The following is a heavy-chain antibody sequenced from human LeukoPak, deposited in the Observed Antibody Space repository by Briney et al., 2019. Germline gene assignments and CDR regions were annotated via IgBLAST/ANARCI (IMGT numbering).Heavy chain of an antibody. V-gene: IGHV4-4*07. Sequence: SETLSLTRTVSGGSISSYYWSWIRQPAGKGLEWIGRIYTSGSTNNNPPLKSRVTMSVDTSKNQFSLKLSSVTAADTAVYYCARVRSSGWRLDAFDIWGQGTMVTVSS. CDR3: ARVRSSGWRLDAFDI. J-gene: IGHJ3*02. CDR1: GGSISSYY. CDR2: IYTSGST. D-gene: IGHD6-19*01.